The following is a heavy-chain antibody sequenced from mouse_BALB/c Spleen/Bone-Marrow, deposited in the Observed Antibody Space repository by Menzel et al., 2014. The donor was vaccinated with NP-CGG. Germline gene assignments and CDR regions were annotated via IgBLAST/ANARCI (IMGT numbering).Heavy chain of an antibody. D-gene: IGHD1-1*01. CDR1: GYSITSDYA. V-gene: IGHV3-2*02. Sequence: EVMLVESGPGLVKPSQSLSLTCTVTGYSITSDYAWNWIRQFPGNKLEWMGYISYSDITSYNPSLKSRISITRDTSKNQFFLQLNSVTPEDTATYYWARSAGSSRYWYFDVWGAGTTVTVSS. CDR3: ARSAGSSRYWYFDV. CDR2: ISYSDIT. J-gene: IGHJ1*01.